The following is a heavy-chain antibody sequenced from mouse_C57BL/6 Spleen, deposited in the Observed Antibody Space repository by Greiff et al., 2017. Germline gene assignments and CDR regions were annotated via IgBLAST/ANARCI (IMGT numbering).Heavy chain of an antibody. CDR3: ARNYGSSSFAY. J-gene: IGHJ3*01. V-gene: IGHV1-78*01. Sequence: QVQLQQSDAELVKPGASVKISCKVSGYTFTDHTINWMKQRPEQGLEWIGYIYPRDGSTKYNEKFKGKATLTSDQSSSTAYMQLNSLTSEDSAVYFCARNYGSSSFAYWGQGTLVTVSA. CDR1: GYTFTDHT. D-gene: IGHD1-1*01. CDR2: IYPRDGST.